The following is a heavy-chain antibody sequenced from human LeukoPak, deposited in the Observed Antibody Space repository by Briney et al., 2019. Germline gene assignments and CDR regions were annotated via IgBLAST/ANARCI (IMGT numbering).Heavy chain of an antibody. CDR2: FDPEDGET. J-gene: IGHJ5*02. V-gene: IGHV1-24*01. CDR3: ATDVRHTTAWPYTYDP. Sequence: ASVKVSCNVSGYTLTELSMHWVRQAPGKGLEWMGGFDPEDGETIYAQKFQGRVTMTEDTSTDTAYMELSSLRSEDTAVYYCATDVRHTTAWPYTYDPWGQGTLVTVSS. D-gene: IGHD1-1*01. CDR1: GYTLTELS.